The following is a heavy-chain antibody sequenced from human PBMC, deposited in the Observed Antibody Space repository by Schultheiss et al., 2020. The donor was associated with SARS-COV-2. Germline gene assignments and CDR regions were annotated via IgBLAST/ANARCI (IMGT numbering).Heavy chain of an antibody. V-gene: IGHV4-61*01. D-gene: IGHD5-18*01. CDR2: IYYSGST. J-gene: IGHJ4*02. Sequence: SQTLSLTCTVSGGSVSSGSYYWSWIRQPPGKGLEWIGYIYYSGSTYYNPSLKSRVTISVDKSKNQFSLKLSSVTAADTAVYYCARGGYSYGYLSPFDYWGQGTLVTVSS. CDR1: GGSVSSGSYY. CDR3: ARGGYSYGYLSPFDY.